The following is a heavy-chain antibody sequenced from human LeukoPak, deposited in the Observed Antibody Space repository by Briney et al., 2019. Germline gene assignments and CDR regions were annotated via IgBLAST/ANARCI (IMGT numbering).Heavy chain of an antibody. CDR3: ARAAPGGIAAANDY. V-gene: IGHV3-74*01. J-gene: IGHJ4*01. CDR1: GFTFSSYW. Sequence: PGGSLRLSCAASGFTFSSYWMHWVRQAPGKGLVWVSRINSDGSSTSYADSVKGRFTISRDNAKNTLYLQMNSLRAEDTAVYYCARAAPGGIAAANDYWGQEPWSPSPQ. D-gene: IGHD6-25*01. CDR2: INSDGSST.